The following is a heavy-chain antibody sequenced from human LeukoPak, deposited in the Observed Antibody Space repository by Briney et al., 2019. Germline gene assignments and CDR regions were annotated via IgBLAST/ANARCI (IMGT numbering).Heavy chain of an antibody. Sequence: GGSLRLSCVASGFTVSSAYMSWVRQAPGKGLEWVSIIYSGGNTYYADSVKGRFTILRDHSKNALYLQMNSLRAEDTAVYYCTRETYYDFWSAPGGMDVWGQGSMVIVSS. V-gene: IGHV3-53*01. D-gene: IGHD3-3*01. CDR2: IYSGGNT. CDR3: TRETYYDFWSAPGGMDV. J-gene: IGHJ6*02. CDR1: GFTVSSAY.